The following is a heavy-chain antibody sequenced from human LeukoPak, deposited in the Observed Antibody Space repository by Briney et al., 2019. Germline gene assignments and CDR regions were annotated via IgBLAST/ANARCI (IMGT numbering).Heavy chain of an antibody. CDR2: ISGSGGSS. D-gene: IGHD2-15*01. CDR1: GLTFTTSA. J-gene: IGHJ4*02. CDR3: ASGRGYYEY. Sequence: PGGSLRLSCAAPGLTFTTSAMTWVRQAPGKGLEWVSSISGSGGSSYHADSVKGRFTISRDNSKNTVYLHMNSLRADDTAIYYCASGRGYYEYWGQGTLVTVSS. V-gene: IGHV3-23*01.